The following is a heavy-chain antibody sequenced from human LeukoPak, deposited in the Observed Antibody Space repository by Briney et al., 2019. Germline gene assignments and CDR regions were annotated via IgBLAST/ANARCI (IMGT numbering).Heavy chain of an antibody. J-gene: IGHJ5*02. Sequence: SETLSLTCTVSVGSIRRYYWSWIRQPAGKGLEWIGRIYTSGSTNYNPSRKSRVTMSVDTSKNQFSLKLSSVTAADTAVYYCARDAVGASNWFDPWGQGTLVTVSS. CDR2: IYTSGST. D-gene: IGHD1-26*01. CDR1: VGSIRRYY. V-gene: IGHV4-4*07. CDR3: ARDAVGASNWFDP.